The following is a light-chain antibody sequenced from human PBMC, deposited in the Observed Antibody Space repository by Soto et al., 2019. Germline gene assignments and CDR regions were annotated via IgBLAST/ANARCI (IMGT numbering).Light chain of an antibody. CDR3: QQFGSVPLT. V-gene: IGKV3-20*01. Sequence: IVLTQSPGTLSLSPGERATLSCRASQSVTSSYLAWYQQKPGQAPRLLIYGASSRATGIPDRLSGSRYGIGFTLTSNRLEPEYLAVYYCQQFGSVPLTFGGLTKVESK. CDR1: QSVTSSY. J-gene: IGKJ4*01. CDR2: GAS.